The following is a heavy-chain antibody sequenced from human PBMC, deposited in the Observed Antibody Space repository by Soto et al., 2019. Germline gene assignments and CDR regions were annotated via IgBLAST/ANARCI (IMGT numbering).Heavy chain of an antibody. CDR3: AKDMRYDDGWVQTFFDS. Sequence: EVQLLESGGGLVQPGGSLRLSCATSGFIFSSYAMGWVRQAPGKGLEWVSAISGSGDTTYYADSVKGRFTISRDNSENTLYLQMNSLRAEDTAVYYCAKDMRYDDGWVQTFFDSWGRGTLITVSS. CDR1: GFIFSSYA. CDR2: ISGSGDTT. D-gene: IGHD3-3*01. V-gene: IGHV3-23*01. J-gene: IGHJ4*02.